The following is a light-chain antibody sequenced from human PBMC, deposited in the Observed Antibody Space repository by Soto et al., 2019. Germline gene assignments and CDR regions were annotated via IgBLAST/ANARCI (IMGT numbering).Light chain of an antibody. Sequence: QSALTQPASVSGSPGQSITISCTGTNSDIGNYNIVSWYQQHPDKAPKLIIYEVTKRPSGVSNRFSGSKSGNTASLTISGLKAEDEGDYHCCSYAGSDVVVFGTGTKLTVL. J-gene: IGLJ1*01. CDR3: CSYAGSDVVV. CDR2: EVT. CDR1: NSDIGNYNI. V-gene: IGLV2-23*02.